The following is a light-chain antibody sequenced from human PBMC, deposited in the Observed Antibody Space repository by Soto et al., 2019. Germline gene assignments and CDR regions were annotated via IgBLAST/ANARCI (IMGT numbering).Light chain of an antibody. J-gene: IGKJ4*01. CDR1: QGLTYSDGNTF. V-gene: IGKV2-30*01. CDR3: MQPLQTPLT. Sequence: DVVVTQSPLSLPVTLGQSASISCKSSQGLTYSDGNTFLSWFQQRPGQSPRRLIYRVSNRDSGVPDRFSGSGSGTDFTLKISRVEAEDVGVYYCMQPLQTPLTFGGGTKVDIK. CDR2: RVS.